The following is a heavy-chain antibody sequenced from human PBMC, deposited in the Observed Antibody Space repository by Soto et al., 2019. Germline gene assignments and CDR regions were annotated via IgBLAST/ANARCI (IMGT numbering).Heavy chain of an antibody. Sequence: QVQLQESGPGLVKPSETLSLTCAVSGGSVSSGSYQWTWIRQPPGKALEWIGYIHVSGSTNSNPPLKGRATISLDTSKNQFSLELVSVTAADTAVYYCARDGHGMDVWGQGTTVTVSS. J-gene: IGHJ6*02. CDR2: IHVSGST. CDR3: ARDGHGMDV. CDR1: GGSVSSGSYQ. V-gene: IGHV4-61*01.